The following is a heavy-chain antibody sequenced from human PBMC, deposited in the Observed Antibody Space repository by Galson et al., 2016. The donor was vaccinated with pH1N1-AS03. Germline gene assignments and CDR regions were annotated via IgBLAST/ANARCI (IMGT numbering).Heavy chain of an antibody. CDR2: ISGSGDTK. D-gene: IGHD3-22*01. Sequence: SLRLSCAASGFTFSSYAMSWVRQAPGKGLEWVSTISGSGDTKYYTGSVKGRFTISRDNSKNTVYLQMNSLRAEDTALYYCAKDGIVRGLSSGYFGESYFFDYWG. CDR3: AKDGIVRGLSSGYFGESYFFDY. CDR1: GFTFSSYA. V-gene: IGHV3-23*01. J-gene: IGHJ4*01.